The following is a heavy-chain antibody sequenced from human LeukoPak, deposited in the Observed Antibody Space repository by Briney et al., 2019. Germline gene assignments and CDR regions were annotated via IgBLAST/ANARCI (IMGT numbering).Heavy chain of an antibody. CDR3: ARRVQSLYPVGFDP. CDR1: GGSISSHY. J-gene: IGHJ5*02. V-gene: IGHV4-59*08. Sequence: SETLSLTCTASGGSISSHYWSWIRQPPGKGLEWIGYIYYSGSTNYNPSLKSRVTISVDTSKNQFSLKLSSVTAADTAVYYCARRVQSLYPVGFDPWGQGTLVTVSS. CDR2: IYYSGST. D-gene: IGHD2-15*01.